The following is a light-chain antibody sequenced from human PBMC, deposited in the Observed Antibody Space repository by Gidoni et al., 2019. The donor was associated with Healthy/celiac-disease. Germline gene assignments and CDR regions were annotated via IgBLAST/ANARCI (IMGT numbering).Light chain of an antibody. J-gene: IGKJ1*01. V-gene: IGKV3-11*01. CDR1: QSVSIY. Sequence: EIVLTQSPATLSLSPGERATLSCRASQSVSIYLAWYQQKPGQAPRLLIYDASNRATGIPARLSGSGSGTDFTLTISSLEPEDFAVYYCQQRSNWPPAWTFGQGTKVEIK. CDR2: DAS. CDR3: QQRSNWPPAWT.